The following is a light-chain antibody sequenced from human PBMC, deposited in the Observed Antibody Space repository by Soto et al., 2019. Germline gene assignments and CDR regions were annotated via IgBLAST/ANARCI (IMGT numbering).Light chain of an antibody. CDR1: QSVSRF. CDR3: QQRSDSPIT. CDR2: DAS. J-gene: IGKJ5*01. Sequence: EVVLTQSPATLSLSPGERATLSCRASQSVSRFLAWYQQKPGQAPRLLIFDASNRATGNPAKFSASGSRTDFTLTISSLESEDSAVYYCQQRSDSPITFGQGTRLDIK. V-gene: IGKV3-11*01.